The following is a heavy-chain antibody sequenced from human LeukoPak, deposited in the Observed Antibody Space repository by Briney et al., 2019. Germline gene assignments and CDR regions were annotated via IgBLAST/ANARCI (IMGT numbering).Heavy chain of an antibody. CDR3: ARRSPERYCSGGSCYYYYYGMDV. CDR2: IYYSGST. Sequence: SETLSLTCTVSGGSISSYYWSWIRQPPGKGLEWIGYIYYSGSTNYNPSLKSRVTISVDTSKNQFSLKLSSVTAADTAVYYCARRSPERYCSGGSCYYYYYGMDVWGQGTTVTVSS. CDR1: GGSISSYY. J-gene: IGHJ6*02. D-gene: IGHD2-15*01. V-gene: IGHV4-59*08.